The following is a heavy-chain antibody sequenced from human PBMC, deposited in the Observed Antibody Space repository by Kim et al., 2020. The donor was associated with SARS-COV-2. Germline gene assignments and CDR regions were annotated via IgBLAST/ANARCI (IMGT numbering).Heavy chain of an antibody. J-gene: IGHJ4*02. D-gene: IGHD6-19*01. Sequence: PSRKRRVTISVDTSKNQFSLRLSSVTAADTAVYYCATELDSGGWYGSLAYWGQGTLVTVSS. V-gene: IGHV4-59*01. CDR3: ATELDSGGWYGSLAY.